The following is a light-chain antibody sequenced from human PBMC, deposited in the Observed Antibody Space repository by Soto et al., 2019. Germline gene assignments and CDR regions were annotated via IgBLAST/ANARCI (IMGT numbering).Light chain of an antibody. J-gene: IGKJ4*01. V-gene: IGKV3-20*01. Sequence: EIVLTQSPGPLSLSPGERATLSCRASQSVSSSYLAWYQQKPGQAPRLLIYGASNRATGIPDKFSGCGSGTDFTLTISRLEPEDFAVYDCQQYDSWPLTFGVGTKVDIK. CDR3: QQYDSWPLT. CDR2: GAS. CDR1: QSVSSSY.